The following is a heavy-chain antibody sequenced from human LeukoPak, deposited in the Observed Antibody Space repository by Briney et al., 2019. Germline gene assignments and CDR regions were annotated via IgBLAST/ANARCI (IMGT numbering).Heavy chain of an antibody. D-gene: IGHD1-26*01. CDR2: INPNSGGT. V-gene: IGHV1-2*02. CDR3: ARVAMSGIGSDDF. Sequence: ASVKVSCKASGYTLTGYYMHWVRQAPGQGPEWMGWINPNSGGTSSAQKFQGRVTMTRDTSISTAYMALSSLKSDDTAVYYCARVAMSGIGSDDFWGQGTLVTASS. CDR1: GYTLTGYY. J-gene: IGHJ4*02.